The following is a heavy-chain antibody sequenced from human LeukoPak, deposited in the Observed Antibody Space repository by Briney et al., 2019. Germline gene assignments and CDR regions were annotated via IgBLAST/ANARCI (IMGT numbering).Heavy chain of an antibody. CDR2: IPNHGRNK. Sequence: PGGSLRLSCAASGFTFSSYAMNWVRQAPGKGLEWLTVIPNHGRNKYYADSVKGRLTISRDNSQDTLYLHINSLSPEDTAVYYCARDGSTGWHYFEYWGQGTLVTVSS. CDR1: GFTFSSYA. CDR3: ARDGSTGWHYFEY. D-gene: IGHD6-19*01. J-gene: IGHJ4*02. V-gene: IGHV3-30*04.